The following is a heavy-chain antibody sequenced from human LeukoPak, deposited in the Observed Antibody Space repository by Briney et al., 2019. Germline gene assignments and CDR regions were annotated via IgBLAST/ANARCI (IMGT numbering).Heavy chain of an antibody. Sequence: ASVKVSCKASGYTFTNYCIHWVRQAPGQGLEWMGWMNPNSGNTGYAQKFQGRVTITRNTSISTAYMELSSLRSEDTAVYYCARKIADDFDYWGQGTLVTVSS. D-gene: IGHD6-13*01. CDR2: MNPNSGNT. V-gene: IGHV1-8*03. CDR1: GYTFTNYC. J-gene: IGHJ4*02. CDR3: ARKIADDFDY.